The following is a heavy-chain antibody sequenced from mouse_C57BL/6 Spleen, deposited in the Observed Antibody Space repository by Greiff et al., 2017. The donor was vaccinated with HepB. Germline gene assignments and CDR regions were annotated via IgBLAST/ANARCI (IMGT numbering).Heavy chain of an antibody. CDR2: ISSGSSTI. J-gene: IGHJ4*01. Sequence: DVKLVESGGGLVKPGGSLKLSCAASGFTFSDYGMHWVRQAPEKGLEWVAYISSGSSTIYYADTVKGRFTISRDNAKNTLFLQMTSLRSEDTAMYYCARGITTVDYYAMDYWGQGTSVTVSS. CDR3: ARGITTVDYYAMDY. V-gene: IGHV5-17*01. CDR1: GFTFSDYG. D-gene: IGHD1-1*01.